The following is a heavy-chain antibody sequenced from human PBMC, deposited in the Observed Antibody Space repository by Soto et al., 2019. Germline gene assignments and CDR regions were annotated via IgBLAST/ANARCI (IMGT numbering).Heavy chain of an antibody. Sequence: PSETLSLTCTVSGGSISSYYWSWIRQPPGKGLEWIGYIYYSGSTNYNPSLKSRVTISVDTSKNQFSLKLSSVTAADTAVYYCARARIAAAGRCFDYWGQGTLVTVSS. CDR2: IYYSGST. D-gene: IGHD6-13*01. CDR1: GGSISSYY. V-gene: IGHV4-59*01. J-gene: IGHJ4*02. CDR3: ARARIAAAGRCFDY.